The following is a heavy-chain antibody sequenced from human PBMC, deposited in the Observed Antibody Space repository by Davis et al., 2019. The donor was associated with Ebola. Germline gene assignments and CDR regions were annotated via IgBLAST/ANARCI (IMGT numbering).Heavy chain of an antibody. D-gene: IGHD3-22*01. Sequence: GESLKISCAASGFTFNTYAMSWVRQPPGKGLEWISSISSSGTVTYYADSVKGRFTISRDSSKNTLDLQMNSLRAEDTAVYYCARDFYYYDSSGYYYGFDYWGQGTLVTVSS. V-gene: IGHV3-23*01. J-gene: IGHJ4*02. CDR2: ISSSGTVT. CDR1: GFTFNTYA. CDR3: ARDFYYYDSSGYYYGFDY.